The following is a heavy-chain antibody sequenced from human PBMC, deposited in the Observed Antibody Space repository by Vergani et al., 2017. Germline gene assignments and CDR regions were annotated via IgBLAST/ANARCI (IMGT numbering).Heavy chain of an antibody. CDR3: AGGATDYYYGMDV. V-gene: IGHV4-39*01. J-gene: IGHJ6*02. CDR2: IYYSGST. Sequence: QLQLQESGPGLVKPSETLSLTCTVSGGSISSSSYYWGWIRQPPGKGLEWIGSIYYSGSTYYNPSLKSRVTISVDTSKNQFSRKLSSVTAADTAVYYCAGGATDYYYGMDVWGQGTTVTVSS. CDR1: GGSISSSSYY. D-gene: IGHD1-26*01.